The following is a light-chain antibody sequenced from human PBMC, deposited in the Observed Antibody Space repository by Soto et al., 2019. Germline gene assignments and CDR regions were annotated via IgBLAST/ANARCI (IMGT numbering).Light chain of an antibody. Sequence: EIVLTQSPGTLSLSPGERATLSCRASESVSTSYLAWYQQKPGQAPRLHIYGASGRATGIPDRFSVSASGTDFTLTISRLEPEDFAVYYCQHYGTSALFGPGTKVDIK. CDR1: ESVSTSY. CDR3: QHYGTSAL. J-gene: IGKJ3*01. CDR2: GAS. V-gene: IGKV3-20*01.